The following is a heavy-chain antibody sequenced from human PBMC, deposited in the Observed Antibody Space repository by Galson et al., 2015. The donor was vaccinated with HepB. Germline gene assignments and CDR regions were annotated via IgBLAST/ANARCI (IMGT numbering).Heavy chain of an antibody. D-gene: IGHD3-16*02. Sequence: SVKVSCKASGYTFTSYDINWVRQATGQGLEWMGWMNPNSGNTGYAQKFQGRVTMTRNTSISTAYMELSSLRSEDTAVYYCARAGGRTFGGVIVYYFDYWGQGTLVTVSS. CDR3: ARAGGRTFGGVIVYYFDY. CDR2: MNPNSGNT. J-gene: IGHJ4*02. CDR1: GYTFTSYD. V-gene: IGHV1-8*01.